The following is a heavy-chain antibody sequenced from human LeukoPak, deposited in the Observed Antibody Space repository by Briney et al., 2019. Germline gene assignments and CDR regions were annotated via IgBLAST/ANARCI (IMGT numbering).Heavy chain of an antibody. D-gene: IGHD3-22*01. Sequence: TLSLTCAVSGASISSGGFYGGWIRQHPGKGLEWIGSIYYTGTTYYNPSLKSRFTISVDTSKNQFSLKLSSVTAADTAVYYCARDQDDSREDAFDIWGQGTMVTVSS. CDR2: IYYTGTT. V-gene: IGHV4-31*11. J-gene: IGHJ3*02. CDR3: ARDQDDSREDAFDI. CDR1: GASISSGGFY.